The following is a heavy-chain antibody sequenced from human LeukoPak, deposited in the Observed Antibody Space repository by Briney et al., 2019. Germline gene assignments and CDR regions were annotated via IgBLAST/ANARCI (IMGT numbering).Heavy chain of an antibody. J-gene: IGHJ4*02. V-gene: IGHV4-59*08. CDR3: ARWDDSAWGFGN. CDR1: GGSTTGYF. CDR2: VYYSGRT. Sequence: SETLSLTCTVSGGSTTGYFWTWIRQPPGKGLEWIGYVYYSGRTSYNPSLKSRVAISVDTSKNQLSLKLTSVTAADTAVYYCARWDDSAWGFGNWGPGTLVTVSS. D-gene: IGHD6-19*01.